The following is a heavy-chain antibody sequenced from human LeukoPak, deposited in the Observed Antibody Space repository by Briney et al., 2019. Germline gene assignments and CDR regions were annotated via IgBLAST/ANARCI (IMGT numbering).Heavy chain of an antibody. D-gene: IGHD1-26*01. Sequence: KASETLSLTCTVSGGSISSYYWSWIRQPAGKGLEWIGRIYTSGSTNYNPSLKSRVTISVDTSKNQFSLKLSSVTAADTAVYYCARATNWWELLGGWAFDIWGQGTMVTVSS. CDR1: GGSISSYY. CDR3: ARATNWWELLGGWAFDI. V-gene: IGHV4-4*07. J-gene: IGHJ3*02. CDR2: IYTSGST.